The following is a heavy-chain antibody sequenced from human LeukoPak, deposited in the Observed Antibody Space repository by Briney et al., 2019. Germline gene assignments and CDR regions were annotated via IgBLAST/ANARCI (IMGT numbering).Heavy chain of an antibody. Sequence: GESPNTSCKGPGYSFTTYRIAWVPQMPGKGLEWMGIIYSGDSDTRYSPSFQGQVTISSDKSISTAYLQWSSLKASDTAMYYCARPGYNWNDRVYYYYTMDVWGQGTMVTVSS. D-gene: IGHD1-20*01. V-gene: IGHV5-51*01. CDR1: GYSFTTYR. CDR2: IYSGDSDT. CDR3: ARPGYNWNDRVYYYYTMDV. J-gene: IGHJ6*02.